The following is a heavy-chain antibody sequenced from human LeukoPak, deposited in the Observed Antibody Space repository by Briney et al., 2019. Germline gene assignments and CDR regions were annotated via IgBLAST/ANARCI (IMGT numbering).Heavy chain of an antibody. D-gene: IGHD4-11*01. Sequence: PSETLSLTSAVYGGSFSGYYWSWIRQPPGKGLEWIGEINHSGSTNYNPSLKSRVTISVDTSKNQFSLKLSSVTAADTAVYYCARKPEYSNRYYYYYMDVWGKGTTVTVSS. V-gene: IGHV4-34*01. CDR3: ARKPEYSNRYYYYYMDV. CDR2: INHSGST. CDR1: GGSFSGYY. J-gene: IGHJ6*03.